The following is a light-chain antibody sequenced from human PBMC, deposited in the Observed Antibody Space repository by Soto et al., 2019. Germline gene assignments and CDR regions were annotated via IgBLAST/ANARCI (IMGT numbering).Light chain of an antibody. CDR2: DVS. CDR1: SSHVGGYNY. J-gene: IGLJ2*01. CDR3: SSYTSSSALVV. Sequence: QSALTQPASVSGSPGQTITISCTGTSSHVGGYNYVSWYQQHPGKAPKLMIYDVSNRPSGVSNRFSGSKSGNTASLTISGLQAEDEDDYYCSSYTSSSALVVFGGGTKLTVL. V-gene: IGLV2-14*01.